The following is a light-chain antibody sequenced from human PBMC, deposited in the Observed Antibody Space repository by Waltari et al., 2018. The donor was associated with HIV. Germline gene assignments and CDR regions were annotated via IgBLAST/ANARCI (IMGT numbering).Light chain of an antibody. Sequence: QSVLTQSPSTSGTPGQRGTITCSGSSPNTESNSVTWFQQAPGTAPKLLIFRNTQRPSGVSDRFSGSVSGTSASLAISGLRSEDEADYYCAVWDDSLSAQLFGGGTKLTVL. CDR3: AVWDDSLSAQL. J-gene: IGLJ3*02. CDR1: SPNTESNS. V-gene: IGLV1-47*01. CDR2: RNT.